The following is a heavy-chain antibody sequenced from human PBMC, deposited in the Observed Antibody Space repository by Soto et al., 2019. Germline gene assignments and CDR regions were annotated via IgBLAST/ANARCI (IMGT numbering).Heavy chain of an antibody. CDR2: IIPIFGTA. D-gene: IGHD6-6*01. CDR1: GGTFSSYA. Sequence: QVQLVQSGAEVKKPGSSVKVSCKASGGTFSSYAISWVRQAPGQGLEWMGGIIPIFGTANYAQKFQGRVTITADESPRTAYMELSSLRSEDTAVYYCARQLIAARRGGSGYYYGMDVWGQGTTVTVS. V-gene: IGHV1-69*01. CDR3: ARQLIAARRGGSGYYYGMDV. J-gene: IGHJ6*02.